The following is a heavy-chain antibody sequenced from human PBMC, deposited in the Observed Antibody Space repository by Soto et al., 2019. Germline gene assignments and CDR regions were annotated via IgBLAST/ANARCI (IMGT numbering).Heavy chain of an antibody. CDR3: AREKYYGSGSYGYYYYMDV. CDR2: ISAYNGNT. V-gene: IGHV1-18*01. Sequence: ASVKVSCKASGYTFTSYGISWLRQAPGQGLEWMGWISAYNGNTNYAQKLQGRVTMTTDTSTSTAYMELRSLRSDDTAVYYCAREKYYGSGSYGYYYYMDVWGKGTTVTVSS. J-gene: IGHJ6*03. CDR1: GYTFTSYG. D-gene: IGHD3-10*01.